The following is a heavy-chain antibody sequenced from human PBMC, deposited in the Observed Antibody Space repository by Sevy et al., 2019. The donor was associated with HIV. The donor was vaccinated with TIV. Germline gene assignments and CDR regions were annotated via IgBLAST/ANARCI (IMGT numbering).Heavy chain of an antibody. J-gene: IGHJ6*02. Sequence: GGSLRLSCAASGFTFDDYAMHWVRQAPGKGLEWVSGISWNSCTTGYADSVKGRFTISRDNAMNSLYLQMNSLRPDDTALYDCAKDIRSVTAASSGMDVWGQGTTVTVSS. CDR1: GFTFDDYA. CDR3: AKDIRSVTAASSGMDV. CDR2: ISWNSCTT. V-gene: IGHV3-9*01. D-gene: IGHD6-25*01.